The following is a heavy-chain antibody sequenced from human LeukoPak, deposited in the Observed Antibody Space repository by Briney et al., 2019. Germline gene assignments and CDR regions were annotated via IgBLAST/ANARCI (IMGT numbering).Heavy chain of an antibody. CDR3: ARVPGIIKSIIKSIGFVEEYSSGWDNANTAFDI. CDR1: GYTFTSYG. J-gene: IGHJ3*02. V-gene: IGHV1-18*01. CDR2: ISAYNGKT. D-gene: IGHD6-19*01. Sequence: ASVKVSCKTSGYTFTSYGVSWVRQAPGQGLEWMGWISAYNGKTNYAQKLQGRVTMTTDTSTTTVYMELRSLRSDDTAVYYCARVPGIIKSIIKSIGFVEEYSSGWDNANTAFDIWGQGTMVTVSS.